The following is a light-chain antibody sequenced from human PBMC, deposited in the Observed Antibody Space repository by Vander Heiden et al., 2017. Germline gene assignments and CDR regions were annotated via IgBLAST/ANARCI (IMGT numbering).Light chain of an antibody. Sequence: EIVMTQSPATLSVSPGERATLSCRASQSVRSNLAWYQQKPGQAPRLLISGASTRATGIPARFRGSGSGTEFTLIISSPQPEDSAVYYCQQYNKWPPLSFGGGTKVXIK. J-gene: IGKJ4*01. CDR3: QQYNKWPPLS. CDR1: QSVRSN. V-gene: IGKV3-15*01. CDR2: GAS.